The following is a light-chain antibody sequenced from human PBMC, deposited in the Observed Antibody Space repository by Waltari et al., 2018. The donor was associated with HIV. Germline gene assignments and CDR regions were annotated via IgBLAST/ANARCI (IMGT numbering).Light chain of an antibody. CDR2: GAC. CDR1: QNILPKSNDWSY. V-gene: IGKV4-1*01. J-gene: IGKJ1*01. CDR3: QQYYSTPRT. Sequence: IKITKSPDSLAASPGEAITIPCALNQNILPKSNDWSYLAWYNVKPGQPPKLLIYGACARESGVPDRFSCGGSGTYFTLSISNLQAEDVADYYCQQYYSTPRTFGQGTKVELK.